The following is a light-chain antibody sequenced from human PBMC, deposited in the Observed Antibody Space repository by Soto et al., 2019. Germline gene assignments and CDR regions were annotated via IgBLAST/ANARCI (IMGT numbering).Light chain of an antibody. CDR3: QQYYSYPT. CDR2: AAS. V-gene: IGKV1-6*01. CDR1: QGIGNA. J-gene: IGKJ1*01. Sequence: AIQITQSPSSLSASVGDRVTISCRASQGIGNALGWYQQKPGKAPKLLIYAASTLQSGVPSRFSGSGSGTDFTLTISCLQSEDFATYYCQQYYSYPTFGQGTKVDIK.